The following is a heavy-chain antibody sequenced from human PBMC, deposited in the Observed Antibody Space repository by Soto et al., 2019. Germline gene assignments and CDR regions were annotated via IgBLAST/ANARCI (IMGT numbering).Heavy chain of an antibody. J-gene: IGHJ4*02. CDR2: IIPIFGTA. CDR3: ARESLLYCSSTSCPFDY. CDR1: GGTFSSYA. D-gene: IGHD2-2*01. V-gene: IGHV1-69*13. Sequence: SVKVSCKASGGTFSSYAISWVRQAPGQGLEWMGGIIPIFGTANYAQKFQGRVTITADESTSTAYMELSSLRSEDTAVYYCARESLLYCSSTSCPFDYWGQGTLVTVSS.